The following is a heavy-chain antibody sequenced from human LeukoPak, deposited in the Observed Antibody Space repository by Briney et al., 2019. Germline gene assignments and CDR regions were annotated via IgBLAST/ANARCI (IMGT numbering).Heavy chain of an antibody. J-gene: IGHJ4*02. CDR1: GFTFSSYA. V-gene: IGHV3-23*01. CDR3: AKDKPAGKVGTEGDY. D-gene: IGHD1-26*01. Sequence: GGSLRLSCAASGFTFSSYAMSWVRQAPGKGLEWVSAISGSGGSTYYTDSVKGRFTISRDNSKNTLYLQMNSLRAEDTAVYYCAKDKPAGKVGTEGDYWGQGTLVTVSS. CDR2: ISGSGGST.